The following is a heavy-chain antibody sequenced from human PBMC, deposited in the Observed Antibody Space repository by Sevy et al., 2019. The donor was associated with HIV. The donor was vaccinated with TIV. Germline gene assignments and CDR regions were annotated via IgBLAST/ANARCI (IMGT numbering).Heavy chain of an antibody. CDR3: ARVRIQYGDYVKV. V-gene: IGHV3-74*01. J-gene: IGHJ4*02. CDR1: GFTFSSYW. Sequence: GSLRLSCAASGFTFSSYWMHWVRQAPGKGLVWVSRINSDGSSTSYADSVKGRFTISRDNAKNTLYLQMNSLRAEDTAVYYCARVRIQYGDYVKVWGQGTLVTVSS. D-gene: IGHD4-17*01. CDR2: INSDGSST.